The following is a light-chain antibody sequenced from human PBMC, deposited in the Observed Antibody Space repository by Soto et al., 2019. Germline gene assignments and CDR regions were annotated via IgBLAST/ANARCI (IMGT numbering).Light chain of an antibody. CDR2: EVS. Sequence: QSALTQPPSASGSPGQSVTISCTGTSSDVGGYNYVSWYQQHPGKAPKLVIYEVSQRPSGVPDRFSGSKSGNTASLTVSGLQAEDEGDYYCSSYAGSNNLWVFGGGTKVTVL. V-gene: IGLV2-8*01. CDR1: SSDVGGYNY. CDR3: SSYAGSNNLWV. J-gene: IGLJ3*02.